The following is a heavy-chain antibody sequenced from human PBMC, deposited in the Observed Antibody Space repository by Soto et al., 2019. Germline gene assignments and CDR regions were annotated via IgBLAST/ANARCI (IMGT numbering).Heavy chain of an antibody. CDR3: VKDIEPGGAHC. Sequence: EGQLVESGGGLVQPGTSLRLSCAASGFTSNDHGMHWVRQAPGKALEWVSGIIWNSGSTGYADSVKGRFTISRDNAKNSLYLQMNSLRAEDAALYYCVKDIEPGGAHCWGQGTLVTVSS. CDR1: GFTSNDHG. V-gene: IGHV3-9*02. J-gene: IGHJ4*02. CDR2: IIWNSGST. D-gene: IGHD3-16*01.